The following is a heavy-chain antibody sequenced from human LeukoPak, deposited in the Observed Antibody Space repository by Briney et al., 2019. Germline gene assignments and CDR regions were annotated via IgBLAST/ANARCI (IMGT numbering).Heavy chain of an antibody. CDR1: GFTFSSYG. Sequence: GRSLRLSCAASGFTFSSYGMHWVRQAPGKGLEWVAVIWYDGSNKYYADSVKGRFTISRDNAKNSLYLQMNSLRAEDTAVYYCASSPSYRRYFDYWGQGTLVTVSS. D-gene: IGHD3-10*01. J-gene: IGHJ4*02. CDR2: IWYDGSNK. V-gene: IGHV3-33*03. CDR3: ASSPSYRRYFDY.